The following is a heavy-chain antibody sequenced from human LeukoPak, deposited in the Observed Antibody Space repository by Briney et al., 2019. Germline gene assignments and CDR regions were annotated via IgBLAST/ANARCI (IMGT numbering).Heavy chain of an antibody. CDR2: IYDSGST. CDR1: GGSLSNHY. D-gene: IGHD3-16*01. CDR3: ARGRIGGPKAPFDY. J-gene: IGHJ4*02. V-gene: IGHV4-59*11. Sequence: SEALSLTCTVSGGSLSNHYWSWIRQPPGKGLEWIGHIYDSGSTTYNPSLKSRVTMSVDTSKNQFSLNLSSVTAADTAVYYCARGRIGGPKAPFDYWGQGTLVTVSS.